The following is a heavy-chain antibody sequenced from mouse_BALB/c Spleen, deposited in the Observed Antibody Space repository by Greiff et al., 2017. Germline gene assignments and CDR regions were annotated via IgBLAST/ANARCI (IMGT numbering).Heavy chain of an antibody. V-gene: IGHV3-8*02. CDR2: ISYSGST. CDR1: GDSITSGY. CDR3: ARSRYDEWAWFAY. Sequence: EVQLQESGPSLVKPSQTLSLTCSVTGDSITSGYWNWIRKFPGNKLEYMGYISYSGSTYYNPSLKSRISITRDTSKNQYYLQLNSVTTEDTATYYCARSRYDEWAWFAYWGQGTLVTVSA. J-gene: IGHJ3*01. D-gene: IGHD2-14*01.